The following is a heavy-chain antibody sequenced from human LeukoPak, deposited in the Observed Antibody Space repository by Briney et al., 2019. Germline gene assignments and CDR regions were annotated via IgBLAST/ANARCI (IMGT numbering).Heavy chain of an antibody. CDR3: AREMSCNSSSRYPIEDYGMDV. Sequence: ASVKVSCKSSGYTFIGYYFHWVRQAPGQGLEWMGWINPNSGGTKSTQKFQGRVTVTRDTSLSTVYMELSRLRSDDTAVYYCAREMSCNSSSRYPIEDYGMDVWGQGTTVTVSS. V-gene: IGHV1-2*02. D-gene: IGHD2-2*01. J-gene: IGHJ6*02. CDR1: GYTFIGYY. CDR2: INPNSGGT.